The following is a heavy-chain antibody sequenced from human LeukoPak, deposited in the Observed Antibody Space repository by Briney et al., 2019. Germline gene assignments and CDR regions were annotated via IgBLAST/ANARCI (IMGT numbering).Heavy chain of an antibody. V-gene: IGHV1-2*02. Sequence: ASVKVSCTASGYTFTGYYMHWVRQAPGQGLEWMGWINPNSGGTNYAQKFQGRVTMTRDTSISTAYMELSRLRSDDTAVYYCARVGKSVLMVYAINFDYWGQGTLVTVSS. CDR1: GYTFTGYY. CDR2: INPNSGGT. J-gene: IGHJ4*02. D-gene: IGHD2-8*01. CDR3: ARVGKSVLMVYAINFDY.